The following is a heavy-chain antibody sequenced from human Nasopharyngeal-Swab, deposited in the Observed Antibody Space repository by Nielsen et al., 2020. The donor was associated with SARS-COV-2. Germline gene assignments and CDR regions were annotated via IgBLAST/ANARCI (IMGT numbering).Heavy chain of an antibody. CDR1: GFTFSSYS. CDR2: ISSSSSYI. Sequence: GRSLRLSCAASGFTFSSYSMNWVRQAPGKGLEWVSSISSSSSYIYYADSVKGRFTISRDNAKNSLYLQMNSLRAEDTAVYYCARSKHSGSYYYGMDVWGQGTTVTVSS. D-gene: IGHD1-26*01. J-gene: IGHJ6*02. V-gene: IGHV3-21*01. CDR3: ARSKHSGSYYYGMDV.